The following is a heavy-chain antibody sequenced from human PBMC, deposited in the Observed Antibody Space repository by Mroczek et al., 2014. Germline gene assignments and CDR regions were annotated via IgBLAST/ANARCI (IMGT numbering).Heavy chain of an antibody. CDR2: IKSKTGGGTT. J-gene: IGHJ4*02. CDR1: GFTFSNAW. CDR3: TTDRYYYDSSGYYLADY. V-gene: IGHV3-15*01. Sequence: VQLVQSGGGLVKPGGSLRLSCAASGFTFSNAWMSWVRQAPGKGLEWVGRIKSKTGGGTTDYAAPVKGRFTISRDDSKNTLYLQMNSLKTEDTAVYYCTTDRYYYDSSGYYLADYWGQGTLVTVSS. D-gene: IGHD3-22*01.